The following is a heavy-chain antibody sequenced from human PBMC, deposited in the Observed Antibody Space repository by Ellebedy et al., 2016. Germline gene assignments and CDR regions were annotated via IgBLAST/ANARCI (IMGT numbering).Heavy chain of an antibody. D-gene: IGHD3-10*01. V-gene: IGHV1-18*04. Sequence: ASVKVSCXASGYTFTGYYMHWVRQAPGQGLEWMGWISAYNGNTNYAQKLQGRVTMTTDTSTSTAYMELRSLRSDDTAVYYCARVVGSYSYYYMDVWGKGTTVTVSS. CDR1: GYTFTGYY. CDR3: ARVVGSYSYYYMDV. CDR2: ISAYNGNT. J-gene: IGHJ6*03.